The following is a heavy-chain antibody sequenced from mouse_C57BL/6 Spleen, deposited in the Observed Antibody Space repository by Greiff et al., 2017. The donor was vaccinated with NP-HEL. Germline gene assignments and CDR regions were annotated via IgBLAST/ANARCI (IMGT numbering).Heavy chain of an antibody. J-gene: IGHJ1*03. CDR1: GFNIKDDY. Sequence: EVQGVESGAELVRPGASVKLSCTASGFNIKDDYMHWVKQRPEQGLEWIGWIDPENGDTEYASKFQGKATITADTSSNTAYLQLSSLTSEDTAVYYCTTRGRWYFDVWGTGTTVTVSS. CDR3: TTRGRWYFDV. V-gene: IGHV14-4*01. CDR2: IDPENGDT.